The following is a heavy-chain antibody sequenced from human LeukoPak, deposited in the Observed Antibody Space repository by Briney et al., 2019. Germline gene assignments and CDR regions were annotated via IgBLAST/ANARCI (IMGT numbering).Heavy chain of an antibody. CDR2: ISSSSSYI. Sequence: GGSLRLSCAASGFTFSSYSMNWVRQAPGKGLEWVSSISSSSSYIYYADSVKGRFTISRDNAKNLLYLQMNSLRAEDTAVYYCAKTGSSSWGYFDYWGQGTLVTVSS. J-gene: IGHJ4*02. CDR1: GFTFSSYS. V-gene: IGHV3-21*01. D-gene: IGHD6-13*01. CDR3: AKTGSSSWGYFDY.